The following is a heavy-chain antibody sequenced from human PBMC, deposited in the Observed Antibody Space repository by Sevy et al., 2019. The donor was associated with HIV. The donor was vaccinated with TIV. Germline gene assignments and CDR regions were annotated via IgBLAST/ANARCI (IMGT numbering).Heavy chain of an antibody. Sequence: SDTLSLTCTVSGGSISSSSYSWGWIRQPPGKGLEWIGTIFYTGSTYYTPSLKSRVTVSVDTSKNQFSLKLSSVTAADTAVYYCARLVYCSGGSCYSDYYGMDVWGQGTTVTVSS. V-gene: IGHV4-39*01. CDR2: IFYTGST. CDR1: GGSISSSSYS. J-gene: IGHJ6*02. CDR3: ARLVYCSGGSCYSDYYGMDV. D-gene: IGHD2-15*01.